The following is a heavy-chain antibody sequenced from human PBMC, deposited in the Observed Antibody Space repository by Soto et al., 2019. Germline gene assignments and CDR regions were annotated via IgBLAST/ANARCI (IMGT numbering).Heavy chain of an antibody. CDR3: AGAYSGYSSGPEYFQH. CDR1: GGTFSSYA. D-gene: IGHD6-19*01. CDR2: IIPIFGTA. V-gene: IGHV1-69*06. Sequence: SVKVSCKASGGTFSSYAISCVRQAPGQGLEWMGGIIPIFGTANYAQKFQGRVTITADKSTSTAYMELSSLRSEDTAVYYCAGAYSGYSSGPEYFQHWGQGTLVTVSS. J-gene: IGHJ1*01.